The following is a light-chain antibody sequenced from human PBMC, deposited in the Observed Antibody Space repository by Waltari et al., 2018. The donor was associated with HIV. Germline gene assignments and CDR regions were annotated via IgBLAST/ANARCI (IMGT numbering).Light chain of an antibody. V-gene: IGLV1-40*01. CDR2: GNS. CDR1: SSNIGAGYD. Sequence: QSVLTQPPSVSGAPGQRVTIPCTGSSSNIGAGYDVQWYQQLPGTAPKLLIYGNSNRPSGVPDRFSGSKSGTSASLAITGLQAEDEADYYCQSYDSSLSGSVFGGGTKLTVL. J-gene: IGLJ2*01. CDR3: QSYDSSLSGSV.